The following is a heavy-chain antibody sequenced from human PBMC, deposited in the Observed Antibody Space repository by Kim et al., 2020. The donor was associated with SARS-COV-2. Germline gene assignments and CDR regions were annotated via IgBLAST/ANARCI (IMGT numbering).Heavy chain of an antibody. V-gene: IGHV1-69*01. J-gene: IGHJ6*02. CDR3: ARTDPGIAAAVGDMDV. Sequence: KFQGRVTITADESTSTAYMELSSLRSEDTAVYYCARTDPGIAAAVGDMDVWGQGTTVTVSS. D-gene: IGHD6-13*01.